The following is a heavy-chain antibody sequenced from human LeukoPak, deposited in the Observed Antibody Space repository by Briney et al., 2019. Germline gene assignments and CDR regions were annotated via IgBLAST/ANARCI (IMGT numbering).Heavy chain of an antibody. D-gene: IGHD4-11*01. CDR1: GVSISSYY. Sequence: SETLSLTCTVSGVSISSYYWSWIRQPPGKGLEWIGYIYYSGSTNYNPSLKSRVTISVDTSKNQFSLKLSSVTAADTAVYYCARVDYSNWFDPWGQGTLVTVSS. CDR3: ARVDYSNWFDP. V-gene: IGHV4-59*01. CDR2: IYYSGST. J-gene: IGHJ5*02.